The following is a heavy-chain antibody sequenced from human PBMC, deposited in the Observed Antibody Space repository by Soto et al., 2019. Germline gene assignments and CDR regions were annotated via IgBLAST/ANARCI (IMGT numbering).Heavy chain of an antibody. V-gene: IGHV4-30-4*01. J-gene: IGHJ6*02. Sequence: PSGPLWLTCTVCGSAISGGDCNWSWIRQPPGKGLEWIGYIYYSGSTYYNPSLKSRVTISVDTSKNQFSLKLSSVTAADTAVYYCARLEDQNGMDVWGQGTTVTVSS. CDR3: ARLEDQNGMDV. CDR2: IYYSGST. CDR1: GSAISGGDCN.